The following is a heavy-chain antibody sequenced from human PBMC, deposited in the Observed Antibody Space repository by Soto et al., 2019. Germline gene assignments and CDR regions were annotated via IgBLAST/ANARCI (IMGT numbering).Heavy chain of an antibody. J-gene: IGHJ6*02. CDR1: GDSVSSNSAA. CDR3: ERDVDSRSWYLIGQYACYCMDV. V-gene: IGHV6-1*01. D-gene: IGHD6-13*01. CDR2: TSYRSKWYN. Sequence: QVQLQQSGPGLVKPSQTLSLTCAISGDSVSSNSAAWNWIRQSPSRCLEWLGRTSYRSKWYNDYAVSVKRRININPDTSKNQFSLQLYSVAPEDTAVYYCERDVDSRSWYLIGQYACYCMDVWGQGTMVTV.